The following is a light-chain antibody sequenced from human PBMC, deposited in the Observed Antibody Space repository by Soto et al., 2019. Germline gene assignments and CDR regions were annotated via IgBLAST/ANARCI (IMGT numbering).Light chain of an antibody. J-gene: IGKJ1*01. CDR2: DAS. Sequence: DIQMTQSPSTLSASVGDRVTITCRASQSISSWLAWYQQKPGKAPKLLIYDASSLESGVPSRFSGSGSGTEFTLTISSLKTDDFASYYCQQYDSYSWTFGQGTKVEI. V-gene: IGKV1-5*01. CDR1: QSISSW. CDR3: QQYDSYSWT.